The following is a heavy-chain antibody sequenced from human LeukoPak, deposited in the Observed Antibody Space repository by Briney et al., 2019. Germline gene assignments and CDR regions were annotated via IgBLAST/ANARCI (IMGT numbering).Heavy chain of an antibody. Sequence: PGGSLRLSCAASGFSVSSNYVSWVRPAPGKGLEWVSVIYSGGTTYYEDSIKGRFTISRDNSKNTLYLQMDSLRAEDTAVYYCAGRYDSSGYPPHWGQGTLVTVSS. V-gene: IGHV3-53*01. CDR1: GFSVSSNY. D-gene: IGHD3-22*01. CDR3: AGRYDSSGYPPH. CDR2: IYSGGTT. J-gene: IGHJ4*02.